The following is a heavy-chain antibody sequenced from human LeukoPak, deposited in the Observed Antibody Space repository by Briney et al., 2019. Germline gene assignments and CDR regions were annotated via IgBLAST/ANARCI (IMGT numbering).Heavy chain of an antibody. J-gene: IGHJ4*02. CDR3: ARALWPEDY. CDR2: INQDGSGQ. Sequence: GGSLRLSCAASGFSFSSYWASWVRQAPGKGLEWVANINQDGSGQNYVDSVRGRFTISRDNAKNSAYLQMDSLRVEDTAVYYCARALWPEDYWGQGILVTVSS. D-gene: IGHD2-21*01. CDR1: GFSFSSYW. V-gene: IGHV3-7*01.